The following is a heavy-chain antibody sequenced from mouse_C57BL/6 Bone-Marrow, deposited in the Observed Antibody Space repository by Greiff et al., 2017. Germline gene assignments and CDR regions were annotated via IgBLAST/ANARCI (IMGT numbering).Heavy chain of an antibody. J-gene: IGHJ4*01. V-gene: IGHV7-1*01. D-gene: IGHD4-1*01. CDR1: GFTFSDFY. CDR2: SRNKANDYTT. CDR3: ARDGTDYYAIDY. Sequence: EVKVVESGGGLVQSGRSLRLSCATSGFTFSDFYMEWVRQAPGKGLEWIAASRNKANDYTTEYSASVKGRFIVSRDTSQSILYLQMNALRAEDTAIYYCARDGTDYYAIDYWGQGTSVTVSS.